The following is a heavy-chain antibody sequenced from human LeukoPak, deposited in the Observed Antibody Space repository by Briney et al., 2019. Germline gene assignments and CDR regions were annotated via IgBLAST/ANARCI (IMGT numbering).Heavy chain of an antibody. J-gene: IGHJ6*03. Sequence: PGGSLRLSCAASGFTFSSYEMNWVRQAPGKGLEWVANIKQDGSEKYYVDSVKGRFTISRDNAKNLLYLQMNSLRAEDTAVYYCARIAALRYYYYYYMDVWGKGTTVTVSS. CDR3: ARIAALRYYYYYYMDV. V-gene: IGHV3-7*01. CDR1: GFTFSSYE. CDR2: IKQDGSEK. D-gene: IGHD6-6*01.